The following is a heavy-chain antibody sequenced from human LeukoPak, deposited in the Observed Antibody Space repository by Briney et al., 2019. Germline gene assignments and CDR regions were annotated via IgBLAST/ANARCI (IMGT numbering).Heavy chain of an antibody. Sequence: SGGSLRLSCAASGFTFSSYAMSWVRQAPGKGLEWVSVISGSDGSTYYADSVKGRFTISRDNSKNSLYLQMNSLRTEDTALYYCAKDSLEAAGNFDYWGQGTLVTVSS. V-gene: IGHV3-23*01. D-gene: IGHD6-13*01. CDR2: ISGSDGST. CDR1: GFTFSSYA. CDR3: AKDSLEAAGNFDY. J-gene: IGHJ4*02.